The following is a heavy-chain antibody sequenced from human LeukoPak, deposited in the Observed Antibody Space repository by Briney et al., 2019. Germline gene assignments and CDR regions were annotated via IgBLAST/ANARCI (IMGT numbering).Heavy chain of an antibody. J-gene: IGHJ4*02. V-gene: IGHV3-23*01. CDR3: AKAFLTTVIPFD. CDR1: GFTFSSYE. D-gene: IGHD4-17*01. Sequence: PGGSLRLSCAASGFTFSSYEMNWVRQAPGKGLEWVSAISGSGGSTYYADSVKGRFTISRDNSKNTLYLQMNSLRAEDTAVYYCAKAFLTTVIPFDWGQGTLVTVSS. CDR2: ISGSGGST.